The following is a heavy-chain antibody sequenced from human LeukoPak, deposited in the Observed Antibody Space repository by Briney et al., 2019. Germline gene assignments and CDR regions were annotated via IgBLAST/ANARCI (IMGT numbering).Heavy chain of an antibody. J-gene: IGHJ4*02. V-gene: IGHV4-59*01. CDR2: IYYSGST. Sequence: PSESLSLTCTVSGGSISSYYWSWIRQPPGKGLEWIGYIYYSGSTNYNPSLKSRVTISVDTSKNQFSLKLSSVTAADTAVYYCARAGWSGWDSSSWYNVGYWGQGTLVTVSS. CDR3: ARAGWSGWDSSSWYNVGY. D-gene: IGHD6-13*01. CDR1: GGSISSYY.